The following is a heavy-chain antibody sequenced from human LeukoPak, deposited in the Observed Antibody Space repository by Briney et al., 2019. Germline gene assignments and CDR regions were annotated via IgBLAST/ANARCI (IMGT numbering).Heavy chain of an antibody. CDR2: INAGSGNT. J-gene: IGHJ4*02. CDR3: ARVSRALIAAAGDFDY. V-gene: IGHV1-3*01. Sequence: ASVKVSCKASGYTFTSYAMHWVRQAPGQRLEWMGWINAGSGNTKYSQKFQGRVTITRDTSASTAYMELSSLRSEDTAVYYCARVSRALIAAAGDFDYWGQGTLVTVSS. CDR1: GYTFTSYA. D-gene: IGHD6-13*01.